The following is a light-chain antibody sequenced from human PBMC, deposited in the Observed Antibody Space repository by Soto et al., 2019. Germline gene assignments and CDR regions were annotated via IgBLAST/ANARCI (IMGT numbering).Light chain of an antibody. CDR3: SSWTSRTTQV. J-gene: IGLJ3*02. Sequence: QSVLTQPASVSESPGQSITISCTGTSSDVGGYNFVSWYQQYPGKAPKLMIYEVNNRPSGVSNRFSGSKSGNTASLTISGLRAEDEADYYCSSWTSRTTQVLGGGTKVTVL. CDR2: EVN. CDR1: SSDVGGYNF. V-gene: IGLV2-14*01.